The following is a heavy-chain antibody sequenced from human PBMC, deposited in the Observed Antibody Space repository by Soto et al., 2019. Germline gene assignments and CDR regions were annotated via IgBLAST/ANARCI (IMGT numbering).Heavy chain of an antibody. V-gene: IGHV1-69*19. J-gene: IGHJ4*02. Sequence: QVQLVKSGAGMKKPGSSVKVSCQSSGGTFNTYAMNWVRQAPGQGPEWMGDISPMFGAANYAPKFQGRVTITADESTGTSYMQLSSLTSEDTALYFCAREVQVHTPAFVYWGQGTLVTVSS. CDR1: GGTFNTYA. CDR3: AREVQVHTPAFVY. D-gene: IGHD3-10*01. CDR2: ISPMFGAA.